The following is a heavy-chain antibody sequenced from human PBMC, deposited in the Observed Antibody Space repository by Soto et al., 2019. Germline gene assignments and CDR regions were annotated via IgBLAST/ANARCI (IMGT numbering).Heavy chain of an antibody. J-gene: IGHJ1*01. CDR3: ARDSSSSIWPNEYFQH. CDR1: GFTFSSYS. Sequence: EVQLVESGGGLVKPGGSLRLSCAASGFTFSSYSMNWVRQAPGKGLEWVSSISSSSSYIYYADSVKGRFTISRDNAKNSLYLQMNSLRAEDTAVYYCARDSSSSIWPNEYFQHWGQGTLVTVSS. V-gene: IGHV3-21*01. CDR2: ISSSSSYI. D-gene: IGHD6-13*01.